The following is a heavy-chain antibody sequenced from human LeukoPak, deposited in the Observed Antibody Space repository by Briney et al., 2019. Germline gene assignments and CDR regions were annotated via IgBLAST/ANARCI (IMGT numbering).Heavy chain of an antibody. CDR2: INAGNGNT. J-gene: IGHJ4*02. Sequence: ASVKVSCKASGYTFTSYAMHWVRQAPGQRLEWMGWINAGNGNTKYSQEFQGRVTITRDTSASTAYMELSSLRSEDMAVYYCARGNGIAPDLSFDYWGQGTLVTVSS. CDR1: GYTFTSYA. V-gene: IGHV1-3*03. CDR3: ARGNGIAPDLSFDY. D-gene: IGHD6-13*01.